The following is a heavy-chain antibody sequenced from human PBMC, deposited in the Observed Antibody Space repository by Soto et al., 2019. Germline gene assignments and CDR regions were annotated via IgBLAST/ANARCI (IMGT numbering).Heavy chain of an antibody. CDR2: ISAYNGNT. CDR3: ARDGWNCGGDCYSSS. Sequence: ASVKVSCKASGYTFTSYGISWVRQAPGQGLEWMGWISAYNGNTNYAQKLQGRVTMTTDTSASTAYMELRSLRSDDTAVYYCARDGWNCGGDCYSSSWGQGTLVTVSS. V-gene: IGHV1-18*01. CDR1: GYTFTSYG. D-gene: IGHD2-21*02. J-gene: IGHJ5*02.